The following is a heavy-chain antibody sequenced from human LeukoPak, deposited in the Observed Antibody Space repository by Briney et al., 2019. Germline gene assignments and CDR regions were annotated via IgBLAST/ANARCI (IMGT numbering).Heavy chain of an antibody. D-gene: IGHD3-10*01. CDR3: ARVVMPGSGSSGDNFDY. J-gene: IGHJ4*02. CDR2: IYHSGST. V-gene: IGHV4-30-2*01. CDR1: GGSISSGGYS. Sequence: SQTLSLTCAVSGGSISSGGYSWSWIRQPPGKGLEWIGYIYHSGSTYYNPSLKSRVTISVDRSKNQFSLKLSSVTAADTAVYYCARVVMPGSGSSGDNFDYWGQGTLVTVSS.